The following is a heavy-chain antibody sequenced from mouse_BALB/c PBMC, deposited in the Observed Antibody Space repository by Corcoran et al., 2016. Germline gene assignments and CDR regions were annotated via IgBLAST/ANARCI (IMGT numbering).Heavy chain of an antibody. CDR2: INPYNDVT. Sequence: EVQLQQSGPELVQPGASVKMSCKASGYTFTSYDMHWVKQKPGQGLEWIGYINPYNDVTKYNEKFKGKATLTSDKSSSTAYMELSSLTSEDAAVYYCARNYYGSTYVFAYWGQGTLVTVSA. CDR3: ARNYYGSTYVFAY. D-gene: IGHD1-1*01. CDR1: GYTFTSYD. J-gene: IGHJ3*01. V-gene: IGHV1S136*01.